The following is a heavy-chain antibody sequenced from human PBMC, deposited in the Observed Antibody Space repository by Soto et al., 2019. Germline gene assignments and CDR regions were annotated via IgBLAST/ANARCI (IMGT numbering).Heavy chain of an antibody. CDR3: ARDRSPGRAFY. CDR1: GTSISSGSYY. J-gene: IGHJ4*02. D-gene: IGHD1-26*01. CDR2: IHYSGST. V-gene: IGHV4-31*03. Sequence: QVQLQESGPGLVKPSQTLSLTCTVSGTSISSGSYYWSWIRQLPGKGLEWIGYIHYSGSTLYNPSLKSRITILVDTSKTQFSLNLSSVTAADTAVYYCARDRSPGRAFYWGQGILVTVSS.